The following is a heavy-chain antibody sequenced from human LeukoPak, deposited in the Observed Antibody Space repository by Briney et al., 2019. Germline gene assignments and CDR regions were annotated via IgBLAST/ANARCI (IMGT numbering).Heavy chain of an antibody. CDR1: GFTLISYG. Sequence: GGSLRLSCAASGFTLISYGMHWVRQAPGKGLEWVAAIRYDGSNKYFVDSVKARFSISIDNSKNTLYLQMNTLRTADTAVYYFASLYSATFLHYWYFDLWGRGTLVTVSS. V-gene: IGHV3-30*02. J-gene: IGHJ2*01. CDR3: ASLYSATFLHYWYFDL. CDR2: IRYDGSNK. D-gene: IGHD2/OR15-2a*01.